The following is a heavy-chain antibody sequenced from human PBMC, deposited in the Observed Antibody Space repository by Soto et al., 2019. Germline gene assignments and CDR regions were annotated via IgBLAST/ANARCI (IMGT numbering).Heavy chain of an antibody. D-gene: IGHD4-4*01. CDR2: IIPIIGII. CDR3: AGDPDSHYNDSHASSYP. V-gene: IGHV1-69*08. CDR1: GGTFSTYT. J-gene: IGHJ5*02. Sequence: QVQLVQSGAEVKKPGSSVKVSCKASGGTFSTYTITWVRQAPGQGLEWMGRIIPIIGIINYAQKCQGRVTSSADKFTGTAYMELTGLRSDDTAVYYCAGDPDSHYNDSHASSYPWGQGTLVTVSS.